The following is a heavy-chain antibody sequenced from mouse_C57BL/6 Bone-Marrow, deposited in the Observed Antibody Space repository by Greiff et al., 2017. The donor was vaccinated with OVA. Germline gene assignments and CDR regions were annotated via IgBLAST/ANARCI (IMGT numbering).Heavy chain of an antibody. V-gene: IGHV5-16*01. CDR3: AIDGSSGSWYFDV. D-gene: IGHD3-2*02. CDR1: GFTFSDYY. Sequence: EVQLVESEGGLVQPGSSMKLSCTASGFTFSDYYMAWVRQVPEKGLEWVANINYDGSSTYYLDSLKSRFINSRDNAKNILYLQMSSLKSEDTATYYCAIDGSSGSWYFDVWGTGTTVTVSS. J-gene: IGHJ1*03. CDR2: INYDGSST.